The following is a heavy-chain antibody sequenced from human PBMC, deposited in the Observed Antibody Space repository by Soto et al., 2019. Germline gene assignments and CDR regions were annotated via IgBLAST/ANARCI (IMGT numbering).Heavy chain of an antibody. V-gene: IGHV4-4*02. CDR3: ARCGTLGSSSGYLDY. CDR1: GGSISSSNW. D-gene: IGHD3-22*01. J-gene: IGHJ4*02. Sequence: SSETLSLTCAVSGGSISSSNWWSWVRQPPGKGLEWIGEIYHSGSTNYNPSLKSRVTISVDKSKNQFSLKLSSVTAADTAVYYCARCGTLGSSSGYLDYWGQGTLVTVSS. CDR2: IYHSGST.